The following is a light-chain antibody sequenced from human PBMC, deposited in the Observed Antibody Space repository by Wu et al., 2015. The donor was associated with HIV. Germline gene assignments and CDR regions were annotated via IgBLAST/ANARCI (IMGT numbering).Light chain of an antibody. J-gene: IGKJ5*01. V-gene: IGKV3-11*01. CDR1: QSVSIY. CDR3: QQYGSSPIT. Sequence: EIVMTQSPATLSVSPGERVTLSCRASQSVSIYFAWYQQKPGQAPRLLIQDASNRATGIPARFSGSGSGTDFTLTISSLEPEDFAVYFCQQYGSSPITFGPGTRLEVK. CDR2: DAS.